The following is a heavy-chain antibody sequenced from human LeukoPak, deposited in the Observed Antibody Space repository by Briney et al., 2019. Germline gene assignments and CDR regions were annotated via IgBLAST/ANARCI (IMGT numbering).Heavy chain of an antibody. J-gene: IGHJ4*02. CDR1: GGPISSGGYS. CDR2: IYHSGST. D-gene: IGHD3-9*01. CDR3: ARGEYFDWLTGPGGFDY. Sequence: PSQTLSLTCAVSGGPISSGGYSWSWIRQPPGKGLEWIGYIYHSGSTYYNPSLKSRVTISVDRSKNQFSLKLSSVTAADTAVYYCARGEYFDWLTGPGGFDYWGQGTLVTVSS. V-gene: IGHV4-30-2*01.